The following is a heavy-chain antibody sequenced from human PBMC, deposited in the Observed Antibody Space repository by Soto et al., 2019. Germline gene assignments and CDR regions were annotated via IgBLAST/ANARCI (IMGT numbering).Heavy chain of an antibody. D-gene: IGHD3-16*01. CDR1: GYTFTSYA. J-gene: IGHJ5*02. V-gene: IGHV1-3*05. CDR3: ARDRGGSRGWFDP. CDR2: INAGNGNT. Sequence: QVQLVQSGAEEKKPGASVKVSCKASGYTFTSYAMHWVRQAPGQRLEWMGWINAGNGNTKYSQKFQGRVTITRDTSASTAYMELSSLRSEDTAAYYCARDRGGSRGWFDPWGQGTLVTVSS.